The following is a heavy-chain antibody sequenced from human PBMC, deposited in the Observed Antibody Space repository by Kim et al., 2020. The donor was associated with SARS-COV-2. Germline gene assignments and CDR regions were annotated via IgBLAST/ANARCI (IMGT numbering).Heavy chain of an antibody. D-gene: IGHD3-22*01. Sequence: SVKVSCKASGGTFSSYAISWVRQAPGQGLEWMGGIIPIFGTANYAQKFQGRVTITADESTSTAYMELSSLRSEDTAVYYCARGGSGYPLYFDYWGQGTLVTVSS. J-gene: IGHJ4*02. CDR1: GGTFSSYA. CDR3: ARGGSGYPLYFDY. CDR2: IIPIFGTA. V-gene: IGHV1-69*13.